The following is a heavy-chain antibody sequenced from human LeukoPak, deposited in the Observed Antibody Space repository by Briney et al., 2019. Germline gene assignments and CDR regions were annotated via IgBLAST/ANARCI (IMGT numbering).Heavy chain of an antibody. V-gene: IGHV3-30-3*01. CDR1: GFTFSSYA. J-gene: IGHJ4*02. Sequence: GSLRLSCAASGFTFSSYAMHWVRQAPGKGLEWVAVISYDGSNKYYADSVKGRFTISRDNSKNTLYLQMNSLRAEDTAVYYCARDNRAYGFDYWGQGTLVTVSS. CDR3: ARDNRAYGFDY. D-gene: IGHD2-21*01. CDR2: ISYDGSNK.